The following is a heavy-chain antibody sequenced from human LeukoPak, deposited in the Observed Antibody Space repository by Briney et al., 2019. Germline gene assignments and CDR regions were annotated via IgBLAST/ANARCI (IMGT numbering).Heavy chain of an antibody. CDR2: INPNSGGT. J-gene: IGHJ4*02. Sequence: ASVKVSCKASGYTFTGYYMHWVRQAPGQGLEWMGRINPNSGGTNYAQKLQGRVTMTRDTSISTAYMELSRLRSDDTAVYYCARDQGGSGSSNFDYWGQGTLVTVSS. CDR3: ARDQGGSGSSNFDY. CDR1: GYTFTGYY. V-gene: IGHV1-2*06. D-gene: IGHD3-10*01.